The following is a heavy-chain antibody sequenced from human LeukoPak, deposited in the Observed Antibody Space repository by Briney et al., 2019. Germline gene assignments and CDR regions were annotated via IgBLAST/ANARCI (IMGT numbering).Heavy chain of an antibody. V-gene: IGHV1-18*04. Sequence: EAPVKVSCKASGYTFTSYGISWVRQAPGQGLEWMGWISAYNGNTNYAQKLQGRVTMTTDTSTSTAYMELRSLRSDDTAVYYCARDRYGDGVDYWGQGTLVTVSS. J-gene: IGHJ4*02. CDR1: GYTFTSYG. CDR3: ARDRYGDGVDY. D-gene: IGHD4-17*01. CDR2: ISAYNGNT.